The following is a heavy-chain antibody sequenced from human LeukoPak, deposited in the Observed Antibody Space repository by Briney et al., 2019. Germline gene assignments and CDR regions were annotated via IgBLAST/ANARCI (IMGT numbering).Heavy chain of an antibody. CDR1: GGSISTYC. V-gene: IGHV4-59*08. CDR2: IDYSGST. Sequence: NPSETLSLTCTVSGGSISTYCWTWIRQPPGKGVEYIGYIDYSGSTNYNPSLKSRVTISVDTSKNQFSLKLSSVTAADTAVYYCARLSSDSFDIWGQGTMVTVSS. J-gene: IGHJ3*02. CDR3: ARLSSDSFDI. D-gene: IGHD2/OR15-2a*01.